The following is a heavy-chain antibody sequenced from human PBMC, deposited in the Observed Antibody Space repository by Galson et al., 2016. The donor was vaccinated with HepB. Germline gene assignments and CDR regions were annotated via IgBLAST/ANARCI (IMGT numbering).Heavy chain of an antibody. CDR2: INQDGSPK. Sequence: SLRLSCAASGFTFSNYWMSWVRQAPGKGLEWVANINQDGSPKSYADSVKGRFTVSRDNSKNTLYLQMNSLRVEDTAVYYCAKVTTVSTSLSNYAMDVWGQGTMVTVSS. CDR1: GFTFSNYW. D-gene: IGHD4-17*01. CDR3: AKVTTVSTSLSNYAMDV. J-gene: IGHJ3*01. V-gene: IGHV3-7*03.